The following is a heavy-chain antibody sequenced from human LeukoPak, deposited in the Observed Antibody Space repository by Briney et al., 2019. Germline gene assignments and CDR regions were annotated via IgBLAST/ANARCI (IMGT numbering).Heavy chain of an antibody. CDR3: ARDRADYGYFDY. D-gene: IGHD4-17*01. CDR1: GFTFSSYW. CDR2: INSDGSST. V-gene: IGHV3-74*01. Sequence: GGSLRLSCAASGFTFSSYWMHWVRQAPGKGLVWVSCINSDGSSTSYADSVKGRFTISRDNAKNTLYLQMNSLRAEDTAVYYCARDRADYGYFDYWGQGTLVTVSS. J-gene: IGHJ4*02.